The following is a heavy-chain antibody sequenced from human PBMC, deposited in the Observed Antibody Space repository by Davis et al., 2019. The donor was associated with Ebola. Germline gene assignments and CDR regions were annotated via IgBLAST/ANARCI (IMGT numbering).Heavy chain of an antibody. J-gene: IGHJ6*02. Sequence: MPLETLSLTCTVSAGSISSYYWSWIRQPPGKGLEWIGYIFYSGSTNYHPSLKSRLAISVDTSKNEFSLKMSSVTAADTAVYFCARGNFYDGMDVWGQGTTVTVSS. V-gene: IGHV4-59*12. CDR1: AGSISSYY. CDR2: IFYSGST. CDR3: ARGNFYDGMDV.